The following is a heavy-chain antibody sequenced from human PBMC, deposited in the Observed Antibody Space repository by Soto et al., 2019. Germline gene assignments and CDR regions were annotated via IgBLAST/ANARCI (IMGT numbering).Heavy chain of an antibody. CDR2: IGGSGGST. CDR1: GFTFSSYA. V-gene: IGHV3-23*01. CDR3: ARALGGVGSYSYYYYGMAV. J-gene: IGHJ6*02. D-gene: IGHD1-26*01. Sequence: GGSLRLSCAASGFTFSSYAMSWVRQAPGKGLEWVSTIGGSGGSTYYADSVKGRFTISRDNSKNTLSLQMNSLRAEDTAVYYCARALGGVGSYSYYYYGMAVWGQGTTVTVSS.